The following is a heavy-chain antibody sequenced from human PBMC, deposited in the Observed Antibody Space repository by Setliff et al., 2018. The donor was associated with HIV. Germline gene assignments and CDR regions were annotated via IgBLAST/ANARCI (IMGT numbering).Heavy chain of an antibody. Sequence: SDTLSLTCAVYGGSFSGYYWSWIRQPPGKGLEWIGEINHSGLTFYNPSLKSRVTISVDTSKTQFSLRLNSVTAADTAVYYCASDISPDDGYNRLHYFDYWGQGTLVTVSS. D-gene: IGHD5-12*01. CDR1: GGSFSGYY. V-gene: IGHV4-34*01. CDR3: ASDISPDDGYNRLHYFDY. J-gene: IGHJ4*02. CDR2: INHSGLT.